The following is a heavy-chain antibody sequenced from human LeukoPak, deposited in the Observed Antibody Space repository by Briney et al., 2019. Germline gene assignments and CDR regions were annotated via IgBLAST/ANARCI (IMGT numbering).Heavy chain of an antibody. V-gene: IGHV3-53*01. Sequence: GRSLRLSCAASGFTVSSNYMSWVRRAPGKGLEWVSVIYSGGSTYHSDSVTGRFTISRDNSKNTLYLQMNSLRAEDTAVYYCARGAEGRFWGAFHIWGQGTMVTVSS. J-gene: IGHJ3*02. CDR1: GFTVSSNY. CDR3: ARGAEGRFWGAFHI. CDR2: IYSGGST. D-gene: IGHD3-3*01.